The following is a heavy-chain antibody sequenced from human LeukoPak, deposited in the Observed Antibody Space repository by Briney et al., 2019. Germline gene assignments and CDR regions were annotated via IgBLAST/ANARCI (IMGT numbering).Heavy chain of an antibody. CDR2: ISGSGGST. J-gene: IGHJ4*02. D-gene: IGHD3-10*01. CDR1: GFTFSSYA. CDR3: ATDGRVVRGVQDHY. Sequence: GGSLRLSCAASGFTFSSYAMSWVRQAPGKGLEWVSAISGSGGSTYYADSVKGRFTISRDNSKNTLYLQMNSLRAEDTAVYYCATDGRVVRGVQDHYWGQGTVVTVSS. V-gene: IGHV3-23*01.